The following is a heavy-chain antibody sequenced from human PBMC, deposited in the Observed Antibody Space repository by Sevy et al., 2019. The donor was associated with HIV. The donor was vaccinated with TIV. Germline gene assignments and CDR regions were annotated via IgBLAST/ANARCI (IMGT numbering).Heavy chain of an antibody. CDR2: IKSKTDGGKA. Sequence: GGSLRLSCAASGFTLNNAWMRWVRQAPGKGLEWVGRIKSKTDGGKADYAAPVKGRVTISRDDSKTMLYLQMNSLKTEDTAVYYCTTTPRDLYADYECYFDDWGQGTLVTVSS. CDR3: TTTPRDLYADYECYFDD. J-gene: IGHJ4*02. CDR1: GFTLNNAW. D-gene: IGHD4-17*01. V-gene: IGHV3-15*01.